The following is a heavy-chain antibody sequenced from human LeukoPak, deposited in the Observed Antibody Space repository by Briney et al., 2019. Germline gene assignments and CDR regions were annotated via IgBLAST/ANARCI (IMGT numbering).Heavy chain of an antibody. CDR2: ISGSGGST. V-gene: IGHV3-23*01. J-gene: IGHJ4*02. CDR3: AKGRGVYCSSTSCYRYFDY. D-gene: IGHD2-2*01. CDR1: GFTFSSYA. Sequence: HPGGSLRLSCAASGFTFSSYAMSWVRQAPGKGLEWVSAISGSGGSTYYADSVKGRFTISRDNSKNTLYLQMNSLRAEDTAVYYCAKGRGVYCSSTSCYRYFDYWGQGTLVTVSS.